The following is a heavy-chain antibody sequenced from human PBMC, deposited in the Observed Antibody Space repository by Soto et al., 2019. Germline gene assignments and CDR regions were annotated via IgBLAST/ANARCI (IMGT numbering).Heavy chain of an antibody. Sequence: SETLSLTCTVSGDSISSSSNYWGWIRQPPGKGLEWIGSIHYTGSTYYNPSLRSRVTISVDTSNNQFSLKVNSVTAADTAVYYCVPTTYGSGSYYRHWGQGTLVTVSS. D-gene: IGHD3-10*01. J-gene: IGHJ4*02. V-gene: IGHV4-39*01. CDR2: IHYTGST. CDR1: GDSISSSSNY. CDR3: VPTTYGSGSYYRH.